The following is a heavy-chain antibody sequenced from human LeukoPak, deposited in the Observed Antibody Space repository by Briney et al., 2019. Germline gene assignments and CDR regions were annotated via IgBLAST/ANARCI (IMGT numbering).Heavy chain of an antibody. V-gene: IGHV3-64*01. J-gene: IGHJ4*02. D-gene: IGHD5-12*01. CDR1: GFTFSSYA. Sequence: GGSLSLSCAASGFTFSSYAMHWVRQAPGKGLEYVSAISSNGGSTYYANSVKGRFTISRDNSKNTLYLQMGSLRAEDMAVYYCARAGGYDLFLDYWGQGTLVTVSS. CDR2: ISSNGGST. CDR3: ARAGGYDLFLDY.